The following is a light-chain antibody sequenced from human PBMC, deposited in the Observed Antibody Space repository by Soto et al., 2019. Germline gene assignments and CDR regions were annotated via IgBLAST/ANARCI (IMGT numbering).Light chain of an antibody. CDR2: DAS. J-gene: IGKJ5*01. Sequence: PGGRATLSCWASQSVKTHLAWYQQKPGQAPRLLIYDASRRAPNIAARFSGSGSGTEFTLTINSLQSDDFAVYYCQQYNEWPPITFGQGTRLEIK. CDR1: QSVKTH. V-gene: IGKV3-15*01. CDR3: QQYNEWPPIT.